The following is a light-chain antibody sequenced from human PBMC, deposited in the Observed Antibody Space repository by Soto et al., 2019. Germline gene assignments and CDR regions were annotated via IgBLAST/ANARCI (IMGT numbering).Light chain of an antibody. Sequence: DIQMTQSPSTLSASIGDRVTITCRASQSISSWLAWYQQKPGKAPKVLIYKASSLESGVPSRFSGSGSGTEFTLTISSLQSDDFATYYCQRYDSYPLTFGGGTKVEIK. CDR1: QSISSW. CDR2: KAS. CDR3: QRYDSYPLT. J-gene: IGKJ4*01. V-gene: IGKV1-5*03.